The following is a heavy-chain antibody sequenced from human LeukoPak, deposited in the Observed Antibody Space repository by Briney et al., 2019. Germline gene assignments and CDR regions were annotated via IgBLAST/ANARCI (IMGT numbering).Heavy chain of an antibody. CDR3: ARGSVVVPAAMEYYYYGMDV. CDR1: GFTFRDYY. J-gene: IGHJ6*02. Sequence: TTGGSLRLSRAASGFTFRDYYMSWLRPAPGKGLERVSYISRIGSTIYYADSVRGGFSLSRDNAKNSLYLQMNSLRAEDTAVYYCARGSVVVPAAMEYYYYGMDVWGQGTTVTVSS. CDR2: ISRIGSTI. V-gene: IGHV3-11*01. D-gene: IGHD2-2*01.